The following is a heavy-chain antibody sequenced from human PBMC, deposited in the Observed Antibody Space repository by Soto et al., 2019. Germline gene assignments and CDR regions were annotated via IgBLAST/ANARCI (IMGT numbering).Heavy chain of an antibody. CDR1: GYTFTSYG. CDR3: ARDSVYSGSYRGDANY. J-gene: IGHJ4*02. D-gene: IGHD1-26*01. Sequence: GASVKVSCKASGYTFTSYGISWVRQAPGQGLEWMGWISTYNGNTNYAQKFQGRVTMTTDTSTSTDYMELRSLRSDDTAVLYCARDSVYSGSYRGDANYWGQGTLVTVSS. CDR2: ISTYNGNT. V-gene: IGHV1-18*01.